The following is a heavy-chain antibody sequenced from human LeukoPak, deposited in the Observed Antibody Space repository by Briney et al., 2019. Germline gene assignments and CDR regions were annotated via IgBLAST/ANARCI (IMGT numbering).Heavy chain of an antibody. CDR2: MNPNSGNT. Sequence: ASVKVSCKASGYTFTSYDINWVRQATGQGLEWMGWMNPNSGNTGYAQKFQGRVTMTRNTSISTAYMELSSLRSEDTAVYYCARGVLVGRNYDYWGQGTLVTASS. CDR3: ARGVLVGRNYDY. D-gene: IGHD4-11*01. CDR1: GYTFTSYD. V-gene: IGHV1-8*01. J-gene: IGHJ4*02.